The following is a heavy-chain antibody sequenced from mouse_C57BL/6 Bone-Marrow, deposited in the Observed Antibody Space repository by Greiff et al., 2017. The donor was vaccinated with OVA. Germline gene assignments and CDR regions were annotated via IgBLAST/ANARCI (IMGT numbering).Heavy chain of an antibody. CDR2: ILPSIGRT. CDR3: ARRGYYYGSSYEGYFDY. Sequence: VQLQQSGSELRSPGSSVKLSCKDFDSEVFPIAYMSWVRQKPGHGFEWIGGILPSIGRTIYGEKFEDKATLDADTLSNTAYLELNSLTSEDSAIYYCARRGYYYGSSYEGYFDYWGQGTTLTVSS. D-gene: IGHD1-1*01. J-gene: IGHJ2*01. CDR1: DSEVFPIAY. V-gene: IGHV15-2*01.